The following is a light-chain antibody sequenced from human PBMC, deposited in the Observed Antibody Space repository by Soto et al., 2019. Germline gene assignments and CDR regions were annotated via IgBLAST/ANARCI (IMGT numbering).Light chain of an antibody. CDR1: QSVSTY. CDR3: QQRSSWPLT. CDR2: DAS. J-gene: IGKJ4*01. Sequence: ETVLTQSPATLSLSPGERAILSCRASQSVSTYFAWYQQKPGQAPRLLISDASNRATGIPARFSGSGSGTDFTLTISSLEPEDFAVYYCQQRSSWPLTFGGGTKVEIK. V-gene: IGKV3-11*01.